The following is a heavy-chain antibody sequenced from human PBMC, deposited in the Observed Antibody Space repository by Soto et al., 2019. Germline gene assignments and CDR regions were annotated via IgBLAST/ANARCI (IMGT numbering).Heavy chain of an antibody. CDR3: ARGLGYCSSTSCYTLDSYFDY. CDR1: GFTFSSYA. Sequence: TGGSLRLSCAASGFTFSSYAMSWVRQAPGKGLEWVSAISGSGGSTYYADSVKGRFTISRDNSKNTLYLQMNSLRAEDTAVYYCARGLGYCSSTSCYTLDSYFDYWGQGTLVTVSS. D-gene: IGHD2-2*02. V-gene: IGHV3-23*01. J-gene: IGHJ4*02. CDR2: ISGSGGST.